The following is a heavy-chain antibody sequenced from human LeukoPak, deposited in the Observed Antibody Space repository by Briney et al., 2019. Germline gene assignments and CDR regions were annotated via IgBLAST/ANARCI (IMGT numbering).Heavy chain of an antibody. Sequence: GGSLRLSCAASGFTFSNFGMHWVRQAPGKGLEWVAVISYDESDKYYADSVKGRFTISRDNSKNTLYLQMNSLRPEDTAVYYCAKGVVAATNAAYYGMDVWGQGTTVTVSS. CDR3: AKGVVAATNAAYYGMDV. CDR1: GFTFSNFG. J-gene: IGHJ6*02. V-gene: IGHV3-30*18. CDR2: ISYDESDK. D-gene: IGHD2-15*01.